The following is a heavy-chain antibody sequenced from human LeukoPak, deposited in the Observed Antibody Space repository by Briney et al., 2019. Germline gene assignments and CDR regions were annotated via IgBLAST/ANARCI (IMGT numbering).Heavy chain of an antibody. D-gene: IGHD2-21*01. CDR3: ARQVVVVIAIKNWFDP. Sequence: SETLSLICTVSGGSISSSSYYWGWIRQPPGKGLEWIGSIYYSGSTYYNPSLKIRVTISVDTSKNQFSLKLSSVTAADTAVYYCARQVVVVIAIKNWFDPWGQGTLVTVSS. CDR2: IYYSGST. V-gene: IGHV4-39*01. J-gene: IGHJ5*02. CDR1: GGSISSSSYY.